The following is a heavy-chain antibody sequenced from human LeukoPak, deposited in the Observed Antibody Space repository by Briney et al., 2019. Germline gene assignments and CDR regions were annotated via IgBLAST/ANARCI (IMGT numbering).Heavy chain of an antibody. V-gene: IGHV3-23*01. CDR1: GFTFSSYE. Sequence: PGGSLRLSCAASGFTFSSYEMNWVRQAPGKGLEWVSAISGSGGSTYYADSVKGRFTISRDNSKNTLYLQMNSLRAEDTAVYYCAKGRGWEASYYYYYMDVWGKGTTVTISS. D-gene: IGHD1-26*01. CDR3: AKGRGWEASYYYYYMDV. CDR2: ISGSGGST. J-gene: IGHJ6*03.